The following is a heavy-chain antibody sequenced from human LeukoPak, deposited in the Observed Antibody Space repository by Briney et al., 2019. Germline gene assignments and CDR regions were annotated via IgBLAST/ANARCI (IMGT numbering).Heavy chain of an antibody. Sequence: GGSLRLSCVASGFTFSSYSMNWVRQPPGKGLEWVSYISGSSGTIYYADSVKGRFTISRDNAKNSLYLQMNSLRAEDTAVYYCARRSEFGVLYYMDIWGKGTTVTVSS. D-gene: IGHD3-16*01. CDR3: ARRSEFGVLYYMDI. CDR2: ISGSSGTI. CDR1: GFTFSSYS. J-gene: IGHJ6*03. V-gene: IGHV3-48*01.